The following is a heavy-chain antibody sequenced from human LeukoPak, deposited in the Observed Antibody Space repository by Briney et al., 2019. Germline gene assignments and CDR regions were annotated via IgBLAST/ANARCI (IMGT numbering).Heavy chain of an antibody. CDR2: IYYSGST. Sequence: NPSETLSLTCTVSGGSISSSSYYWGWIRQPPGKGLEWIGSIYYSGSTYYNPSLKSRVTISVDTSKNQFSLKLSSVTAADTAVYYCARHQAYKQWLVGVDYWGQGTLVTVSS. CDR3: ARHQAYKQWLVGVDY. CDR1: GGSISSSSYY. J-gene: IGHJ4*02. D-gene: IGHD6-19*01. V-gene: IGHV4-39*01.